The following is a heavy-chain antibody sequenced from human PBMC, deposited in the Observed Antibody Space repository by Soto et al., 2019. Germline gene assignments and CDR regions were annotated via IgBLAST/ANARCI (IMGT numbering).Heavy chain of an antibody. V-gene: IGHV1-69*13. J-gene: IGHJ6*02. D-gene: IGHD5-12*01. CDR1: GGTFSSYA. CDR2: IIPIFGTA. CDR3: AATIRDGYIPRYFDYGMDV. Sequence: ASVKVSCKASGGTFSSYAISWVRQAPGQGLEWMGGIIPIFGTANYAQKFQGRVTITADESTSTAYMELSSLGSEDTAVYYCAATIRDGYIPRYFDYGMDVWGQGTTVTVSS.